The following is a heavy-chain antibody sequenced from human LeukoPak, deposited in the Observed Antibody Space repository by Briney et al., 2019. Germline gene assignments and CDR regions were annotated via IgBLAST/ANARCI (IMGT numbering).Heavy chain of an antibody. CDR2: FDPEDGEI. D-gene: IGHD4-17*01. J-gene: IGHJ4*02. CDR1: GYTLTELS. Sequence: GASVKVSCKVSGYTLTELSMHWVRQAPGKGLEWMGGFDPEDGEIIYAQKFQGRVTMTEDTSTDTAYMELSSLRSEDTAVYYCATDPDDYGDYEVAYWGQGTLVTVSS. V-gene: IGHV1-24*01. CDR3: ATDPDDYGDYEVAY.